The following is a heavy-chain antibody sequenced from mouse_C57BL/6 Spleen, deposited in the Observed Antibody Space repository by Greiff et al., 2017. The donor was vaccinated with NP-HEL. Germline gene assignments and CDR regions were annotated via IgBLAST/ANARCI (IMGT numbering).Heavy chain of an antibody. J-gene: IGHJ2*01. D-gene: IGHD4-1*01. V-gene: IGHV5-6*01. Sequence: EVKLMESGGDLVKPGGSLKLSCAASGFTFSSYGMSWVRQTPDKRLEWVATISSGGSYTYYPDSVKGRFTISRDNAKNTLYLQMSSLKSEDTAMYYCARHTGHFDYWGQGTTLTVSS. CDR3: ARHTGHFDY. CDR2: ISSGGSYT. CDR1: GFTFSSYG.